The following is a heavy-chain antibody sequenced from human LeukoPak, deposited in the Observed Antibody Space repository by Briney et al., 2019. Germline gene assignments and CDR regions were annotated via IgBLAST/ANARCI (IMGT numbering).Heavy chain of an antibody. CDR1: GGSISSGDYY. J-gene: IGHJ6*04. CDR3: ARGYGDYYYYGMDV. V-gene: IGHV4-30-4*01. Sequence: PSETLSLTCTVSGGSISSGDYYWSWIRQPPGKGLEWIGYIYYNGSTYYNPSLKSRVTISVDTSKNQFSLKLSSVTAADTAVYYCARGYGDYYYYGMDVWGKGTTVTVSS. CDR2: IYYNGST. D-gene: IGHD4-17*01.